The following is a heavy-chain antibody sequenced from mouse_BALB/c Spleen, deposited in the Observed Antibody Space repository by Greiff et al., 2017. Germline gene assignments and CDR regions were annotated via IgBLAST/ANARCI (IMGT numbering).Heavy chain of an antibody. CDR3: ARSDGYYDAMDY. V-gene: IGHV3-2*02. CDR2: ISYSGST. D-gene: IGHD2-3*01. Sequence: EVKLQESGPGLVKPSQSLSLTCTVTGYSITSDYAWPWIRQFPGNKLEWMGYISYSGSTSYNPSLKSRISITRDTSKNQFFLQLNSVTTEDTATYDCARSDGYYDAMDYGGQGTSGTGAS. J-gene: IGHJ4*01. CDR1: GYSITSDYA.